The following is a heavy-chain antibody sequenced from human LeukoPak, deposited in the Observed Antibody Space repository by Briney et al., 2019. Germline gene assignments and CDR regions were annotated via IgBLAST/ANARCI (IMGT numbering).Heavy chain of an antibody. CDR3: ARLSRSGATYFYYGMDV. V-gene: IGHV3-30*04. Sequence: PGDSLRLSCAASGFTSSGYAVHWVRQGPGKGLDWVAVISFDGSDQYYADSVKGRFTISRDNSQNTVSLHMNSLKTEDAAVYFCARLSRSGATYFYYGMDVWGQGTTVIVTS. J-gene: IGHJ6*02. D-gene: IGHD3-22*01. CDR2: ISFDGSDQ. CDR1: GFTSSGYA.